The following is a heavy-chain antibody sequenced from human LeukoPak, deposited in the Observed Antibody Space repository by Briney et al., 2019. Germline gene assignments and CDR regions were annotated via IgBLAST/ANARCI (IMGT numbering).Heavy chain of an antibody. CDR1: GGSISSYC. CDR2: IYYSGST. J-gene: IGHJ5*02. D-gene: IGHD6-13*01. V-gene: IGHV4-59*01. CDR3: ARAPIAAAGTKVVGFDP. Sequence: SETLSVTCTVSGGSISSYCWSWIRQPPGKGLEWIGYIYYSGSTNYNPSLKSRVTISVDTSKNQFSLKLSSVTAADTAVYYCARAPIAAAGTKVVGFDPWGQGTLVTVSS.